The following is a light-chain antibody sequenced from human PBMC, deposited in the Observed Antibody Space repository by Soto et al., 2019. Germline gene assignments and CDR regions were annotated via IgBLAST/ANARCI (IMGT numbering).Light chain of an antibody. Sequence: EIVLTQSPGTLSLSPGERATLSCRAIQTINSTDLARYQQRPCQAPRLLLYGASSRATGIPDRFTGSGSGTDFTLTISRLEPEDFAVYYCQQYDTFGQGNKLEIK. V-gene: IGKV3-20*01. J-gene: IGKJ2*01. CDR1: QTINSTD. CDR3: QQYDT. CDR2: GAS.